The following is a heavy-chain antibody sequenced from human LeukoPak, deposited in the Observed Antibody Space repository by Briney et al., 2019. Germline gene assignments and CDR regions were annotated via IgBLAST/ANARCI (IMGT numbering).Heavy chain of an antibody. J-gene: IGHJ6*03. CDR1: GVSISSGSYY. CDR3: ARDITSVLGKLYYYYYMDV. Sequence: TLSLTCTVSGVSISSGSYYWSWIRPPAGKGLEWFRSICTSGSNYYHSSLKSRVIISVDTSKNQFSLKLSSVTAADTAVYYCARDITSVLGKLYYYYYMDVWGKGTTVTVSS. V-gene: IGHV4-61*02. D-gene: IGHD4/OR15-4a*01. CDR2: ICTSGSN.